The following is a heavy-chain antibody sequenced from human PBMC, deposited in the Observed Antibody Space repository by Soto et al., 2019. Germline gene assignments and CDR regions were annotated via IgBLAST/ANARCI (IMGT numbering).Heavy chain of an antibody. CDR2: VYYGGNT. Sequence: PSETLSLTCTVSGASISSGGYYWTWIRQYPGKGLEWIGYVYYGGNTNFNPSLRSRVAMSVDRSKNQFSLELKSVTVADTAVYYCARDRSGSRYLYHVWGQGTLVTVSS. CDR1: GASISSGGYY. D-gene: IGHD1-26*01. J-gene: IGHJ4*02. V-gene: IGHV4-31*03. CDR3: ARDRSGSRYLYHV.